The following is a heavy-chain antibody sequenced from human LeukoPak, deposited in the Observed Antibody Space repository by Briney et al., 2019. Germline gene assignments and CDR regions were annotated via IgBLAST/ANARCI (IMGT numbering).Heavy chain of an antibody. CDR2: IWYDGSNK. CDR1: GFTFSSYG. CDR3: ARAPRGGYYDYVWESYRLKGDLDY. J-gene: IGHJ4*02. V-gene: IGHV3-33*01. Sequence: GGSLRLSCAASGFTFSSYGMHWVRQAPGKGLEWVAVIWYDGSNKYYADSVKGRFTISRDNSKNTLYLQMNSLRAEDTAVYYCARAPRGGYYDYVWESYRLKGDLDYWGQGTLVTVSS. D-gene: IGHD3-16*02.